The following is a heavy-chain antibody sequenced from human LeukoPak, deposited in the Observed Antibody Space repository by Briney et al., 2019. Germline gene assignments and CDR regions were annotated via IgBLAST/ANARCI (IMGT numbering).Heavy chain of an antibody. CDR3: ARDSGQYKGYDWSH. V-gene: IGHV4-39*07. CDR2: IYYDRST. Sequence: SETLSLTCTVSGGSITTNNYYWGWIRQPPGKGLEFIGTIYYDRSTSYNPSLMSRVTISLDTSKNQFSLMLTSVTAADTAVYYCARDSGQYKGYDWSHWGQGTLVTVSS. D-gene: IGHD5-12*01. CDR1: GGSITTNNYY. J-gene: IGHJ4*02.